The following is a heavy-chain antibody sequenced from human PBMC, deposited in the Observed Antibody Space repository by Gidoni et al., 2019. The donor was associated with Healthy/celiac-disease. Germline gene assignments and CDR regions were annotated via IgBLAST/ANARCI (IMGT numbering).Heavy chain of an antibody. Sequence: EVQLVESGGGLVQPGGSLRASWAASGGTVRSYDMHWVRQATGTVLEWVSAIGTACDTYYPGSVKGRFTISRDNAKTSLYLQLNSLRAGDTAVYYCARGIGHLAGYYYYYLDVWGKGTTVTVSS. V-gene: IGHV3-13*01. CDR3: ARGIGHLAGYYYYYLDV. J-gene: IGHJ6*03. CDR1: GGTVRSYD. CDR2: IGTACDT.